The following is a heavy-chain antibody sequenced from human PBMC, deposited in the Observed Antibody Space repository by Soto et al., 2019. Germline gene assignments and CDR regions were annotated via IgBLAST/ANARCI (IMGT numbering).Heavy chain of an antibody. CDR3: ARGPETVWMFYFDH. D-gene: IGHD1-1*01. V-gene: IGHV3-30-3*01. CDR1: EFTFNTYA. Sequence: QVQLVESGGGVVQPGRSLRLSCAASEFTFNTYAMHWVRQAPGKGLEWVAVVSHDGINKYHADSVKGRFTISRDNSMNTLYLQMNRLTAEDTAVYYCARGPETVWMFYFDHWGQGTLVTVSS. J-gene: IGHJ4*02. CDR2: VSHDGINK.